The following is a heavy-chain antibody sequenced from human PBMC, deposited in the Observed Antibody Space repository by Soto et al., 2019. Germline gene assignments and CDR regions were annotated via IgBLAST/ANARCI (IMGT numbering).Heavy chain of an antibody. V-gene: IGHV3-23*01. J-gene: IGHJ1*01. CDR3: ASWVIALGGTGYFRH. CDR1: GFTFASHA. Sequence: EAQLLESGGELIQPGGSLTLSCGASGFTFASHAMSWVRKAPGKGLEWVSGISANGGRANYADSVNGRFSLSRDNSKNTMFLQMDSLTAEDTAIYYCASWVIALGGTGYFRHWGQGTLVTVSS. D-gene: IGHD6-19*01. CDR2: ISANGGRA.